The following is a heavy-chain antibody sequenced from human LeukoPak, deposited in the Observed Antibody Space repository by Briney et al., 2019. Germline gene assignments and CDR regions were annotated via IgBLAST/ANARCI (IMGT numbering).Heavy chain of an antibody. CDR2: IYYTAGS. D-gene: IGHD6-19*01. CDR1: GGSVTNDNYF. J-gene: IGHJ6*02. V-gene: IGHV4-30-4*01. Sequence: SETLSLTCTVSGGSVTNDNYFWSWTRQPPGEGLQWIAYIYYTAGSYYNPSLRSRVTMSIDTSRNQFSLKLSSVSAADTAVYYCALYSSGWYWSSAYYYYYGMDVWGQGTTVTVSS. CDR3: ALYSSGWYWSSAYYYYYGMDV.